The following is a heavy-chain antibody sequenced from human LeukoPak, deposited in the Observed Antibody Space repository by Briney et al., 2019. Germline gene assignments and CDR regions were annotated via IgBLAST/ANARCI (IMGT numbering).Heavy chain of an antibody. CDR3: ARSTVVTFHGGAFDI. Sequence: ASVKVSCKTSGYTFTSYYMHWMRQAPGQGFEWVGMINPNGGGTSSAQKFQGRVTITADESTGTAYMELSSLRSEDTAVYYCARSTVVTFHGGAFDIWGQGTMVTVSS. CDR2: INPNGGGT. D-gene: IGHD4-23*01. V-gene: IGHV1-46*01. J-gene: IGHJ3*02. CDR1: GYTFTSYY.